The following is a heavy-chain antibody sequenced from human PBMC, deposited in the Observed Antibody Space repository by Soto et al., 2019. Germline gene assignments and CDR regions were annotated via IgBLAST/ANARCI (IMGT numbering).Heavy chain of an antibody. CDR2: IYYSGST. J-gene: IGHJ4*02. Sequence: SETLSLTCTVSGGSISSGDYYWSWIRQPPGKGLEWIGYIYYSGSTYYNPSLKSRVTISVDTSKNQFSLKLSSVTAADTAVYYCARVISNRGVVVAATYYFDYWGQGILVTVSS. V-gene: IGHV4-30-4*02. CDR1: GGSISSGDYY. CDR3: ARVISNRGVVVAATYYFDY. D-gene: IGHD2-15*01.